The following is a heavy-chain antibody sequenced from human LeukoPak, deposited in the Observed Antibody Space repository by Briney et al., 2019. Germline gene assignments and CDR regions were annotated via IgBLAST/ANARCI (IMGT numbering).Heavy chain of an antibody. Sequence: SETLSLTCTVSGGSISSFYWSWIRQPPGKGLEWIAYISYSGSTNHNPSLKSRVTMSVDTSKNQFSLKLSSVTAADTAVYHCASITSSAAGLLQIDYWGQGTLVTVSS. CDR2: ISYSGST. V-gene: IGHV4-59*01. D-gene: IGHD6-13*01. CDR1: GGSISSFY. J-gene: IGHJ4*02. CDR3: ASITSSAAGLLQIDY.